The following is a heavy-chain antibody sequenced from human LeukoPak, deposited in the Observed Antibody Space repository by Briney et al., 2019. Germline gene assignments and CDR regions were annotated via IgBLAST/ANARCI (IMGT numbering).Heavy chain of an antibody. CDR1: GGSFSGYD. J-gene: IGHJ4*02. Sequence: SETLSLTCAVYGGSFSGYDRSWIRQPPGKGLEWIGEINDSGSTNYNPSLKRRVTISVDTSKNQFSLKLSSVTAADTAVYYCARPVSGSSGWYYNYWGQGTLVTVSS. CDR3: ARPVSGSSGWYYNY. CDR2: INDSGST. D-gene: IGHD6-19*01. V-gene: IGHV4-34*01.